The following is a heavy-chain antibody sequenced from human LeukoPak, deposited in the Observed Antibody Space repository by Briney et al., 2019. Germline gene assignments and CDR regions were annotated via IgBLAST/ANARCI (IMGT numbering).Heavy chain of an antibody. CDR1: GFSFRDYT. Sequence: GGSLRLSCAASGFSFRDYTMNWVRQAPGKGLEWVSGIYGSGGRQTFYADSVKGRFTISRDNSKNTLYLQMNSLRAEDTAVYYCAKDGYSYGTNWFDPWGQGTLVTVSS. CDR3: AKDGYSYGTNWFDP. D-gene: IGHD5-18*01. CDR2: IYGSGGRQT. V-gene: IGHV3-23*01. J-gene: IGHJ5*02.